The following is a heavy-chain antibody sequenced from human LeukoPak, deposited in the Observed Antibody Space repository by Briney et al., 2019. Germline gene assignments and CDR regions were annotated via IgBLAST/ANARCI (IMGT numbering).Heavy chain of an antibody. J-gene: IGHJ4*02. CDR2: IYYSGST. Sequence: PGGSLRLSCAASGFTFSSYAMSWIRQPPGKGLEWIGSIYYSGSTYYNPSLKSRVTISVDTSKNQFSLKLSSVTAADTAVYYCARRLFRAATHFDYWGQGTLVTVSS. D-gene: IGHD2-15*01. V-gene: IGHV4-39*01. CDR3: ARRLFRAATHFDY. CDR1: GFTFSSYA.